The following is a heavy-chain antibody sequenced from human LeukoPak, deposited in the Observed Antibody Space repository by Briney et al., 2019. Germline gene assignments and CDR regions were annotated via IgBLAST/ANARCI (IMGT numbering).Heavy chain of an antibody. V-gene: IGHV3-30-3*01. CDR3: ARAPENDYYDSSGYYP. J-gene: IGHJ5*02. CDR2: ISYDGSNK. D-gene: IGHD3-22*01. CDR1: GFTFSSYA. Sequence: PGRSLRLSCAASGFTFSSYAIHWVRQAPGKGLDWVAVISYDGSNKYYADSVKGRFTISRDNSQNTLYLQMNSLRAEDTAVYYCARAPENDYYDSSGYYPWGQGTLVTVSS.